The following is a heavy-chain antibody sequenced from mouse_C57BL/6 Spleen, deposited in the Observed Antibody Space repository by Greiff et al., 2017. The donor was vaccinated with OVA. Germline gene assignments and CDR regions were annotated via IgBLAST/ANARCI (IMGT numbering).Heavy chain of an antibody. V-gene: IGHV5-4*01. CDR3: ARDTTVPSFDY. Sequence: EVHLVESGGGLVKPGGSLKLSCAASGFTFSSYAMSWVRQTPEKRLEWVATISDGGSYTYYPDNVKGRFTISRDNAKNNLYLQMSHLKSEDTAMYYCARDTTVPSFDYWGQGTTLTVSS. CDR2: ISDGGSYT. CDR1: GFTFSSYA. J-gene: IGHJ2*01. D-gene: IGHD1-1*01.